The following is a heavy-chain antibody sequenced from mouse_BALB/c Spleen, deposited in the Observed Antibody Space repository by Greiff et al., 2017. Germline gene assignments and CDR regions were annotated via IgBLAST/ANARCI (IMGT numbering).Heavy chain of an antibody. CDR3: AREDYDGTARY. V-gene: IGHV1-7*01. CDR2: INPSTGYT. Sequence: QVQLQQSGAELAKPGASVKMSCKASGYTFTSYWMHWVKQRPGQGLEWIGYINPSTGYTEYNQKFKDKATLTADKSSSTAYMQLSSLTSEDSAVYYCAREDYDGTARYWGQGTTLTVSS. D-gene: IGHD2-4*01. CDR1: GYTFTSYW. J-gene: IGHJ2*01.